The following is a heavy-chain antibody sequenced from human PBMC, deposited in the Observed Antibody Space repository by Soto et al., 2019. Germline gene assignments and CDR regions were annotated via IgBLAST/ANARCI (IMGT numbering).Heavy chain of an antibody. CDR3: VRVKETSGWGAFDY. V-gene: IGHV3-21*01. J-gene: IGHJ4*02. CDR2: ISGTSDYI. Sequence: GGSLRLSCAGSGFTLSSSSMNWVRQSPGKELEWVSSISGTSDYIYYADSVKGRFTISRDNAKNSLYLQMNSLRVEDTAVYYCVRVKETSGWGAFDYWGQGTLVTVSS. D-gene: IGHD6-19*01. CDR1: GFTLSSSS.